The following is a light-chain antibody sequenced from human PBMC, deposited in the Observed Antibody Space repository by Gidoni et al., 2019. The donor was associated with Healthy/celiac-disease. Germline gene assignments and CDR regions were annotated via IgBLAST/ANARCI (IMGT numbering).Light chain of an antibody. CDR3: QQSYSTPPWT. CDR2: AAS. Sequence: DIQMTQSPSSLSASVGDRVTITCRASQSISSYLHWYQQKPGKAPTLLIYAASSLQSGVPSRFSGSGSGTDFTLTISSLQPEDFATYSCQQSYSTPPWTFGPGTKVEIK. J-gene: IGKJ1*01. V-gene: IGKV1-39*01. CDR1: QSISSY.